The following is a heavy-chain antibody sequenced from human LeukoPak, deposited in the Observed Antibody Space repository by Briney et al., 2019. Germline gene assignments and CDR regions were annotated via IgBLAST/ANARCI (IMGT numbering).Heavy chain of an antibody. J-gene: IGHJ4*02. CDR3: ARVLAGSSWGFDY. CDR1: GGTFSSYA. D-gene: IGHD6-13*01. CDR2: IIPIFGTA. V-gene: IGHV1-69*05. Sequence: SVKVSCKASGGTFSSYAISWMRQAPGQRLEWMGRIIPIFGTANYAQKFQGRVTITTDESTSTSYMELSSLRSEDTAMYYCARVLAGSSWGFDYWGQGTLVTVSS.